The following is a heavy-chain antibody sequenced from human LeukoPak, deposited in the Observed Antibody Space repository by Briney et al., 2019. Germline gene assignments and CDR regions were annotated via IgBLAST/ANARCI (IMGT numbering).Heavy chain of an antibody. V-gene: IGHV3-30-3*01. CDR2: ISYDGSNK. Sequence: GGSLRLSCAASGFTFSSYAMHWVRQAPGKGLEGVAVISYDGSNKYYADSVKGRFTISRDNSKNTLYLQMNSLRAEDTAVYYCARDPYSSSWYGSPLLDYWGQGTLVTVSS. CDR3: ARDPYSSSWYGSPLLDY. J-gene: IGHJ4*02. CDR1: GFTFSSYA. D-gene: IGHD6-13*01.